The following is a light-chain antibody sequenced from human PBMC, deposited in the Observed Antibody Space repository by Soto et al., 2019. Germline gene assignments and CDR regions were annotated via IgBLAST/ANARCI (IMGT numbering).Light chain of an antibody. CDR2: DAS. J-gene: IGKJ4*01. Sequence: DIQLTQSPSLLSASVGDTVSITCRASQGVRSHLAWYQQKPGKAPRVLIYDASTLHSGVPSRFSGSGFGTEFTLTISSLQPEDSATYYCQQLEDYPLPFGGGTKVEIK. CDR3: QQLEDYPLP. CDR1: QGVRSH. V-gene: IGKV1-9*01.